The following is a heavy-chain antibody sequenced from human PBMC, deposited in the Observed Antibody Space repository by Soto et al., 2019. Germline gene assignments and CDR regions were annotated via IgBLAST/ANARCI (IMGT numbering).Heavy chain of an antibody. D-gene: IGHD3-16*02. CDR1: GFTFSSYG. CDR3: SRDTRLHLGELSSDAFDI. Sequence: QVQLVESGGGVVQPGRSLRLSCAASGFTFSSYGMHWVRQAPGKGLEWVAVIWYDGSNKYYADSVKGRFTISRDNSKNTLYLQMNRLRAEDKDVYYCSRDTRLHLGELSSDAFDIWGQGTMVTVSS. CDR2: IWYDGSNK. V-gene: IGHV3-33*01. J-gene: IGHJ3*02.